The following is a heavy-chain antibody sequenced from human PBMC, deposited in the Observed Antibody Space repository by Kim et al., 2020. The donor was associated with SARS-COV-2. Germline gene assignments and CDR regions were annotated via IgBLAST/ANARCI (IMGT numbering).Heavy chain of an antibody. D-gene: IGHD6-6*01. CDR1: GGSISSSSYY. CDR3: ARRRSASSSGIDY. J-gene: IGHJ4*02. Sequence: SETLSLTCTVSGGSISSSSYYWGWIRQPPGKGLEWIGSIYYSGSTYYNPSLKSRVTISVDTSKNQFSLKLSSVTAADTAVYYCARRRSASSSGIDYWGQGTLVTVSS. CDR2: IYYSGST. V-gene: IGHV4-39*01.